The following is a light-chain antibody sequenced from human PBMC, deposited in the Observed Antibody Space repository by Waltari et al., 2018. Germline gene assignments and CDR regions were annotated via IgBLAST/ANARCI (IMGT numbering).Light chain of an antibody. CDR3: QTWGTGV. J-gene: IGLJ1*01. CDR1: SGHSSYA. CDR2: LNSDGSH. V-gene: IGLV4-69*01. Sequence: QLVLTQSPSASASLGASVKLTCTLSSGHSSYAIAWHQQQPEKGPRYLMKLNSDGSHSNGDGIPDRFSGSSSGAERYLTISSLQSEDEADYYCQTWGTGVFGTGTKVTVL.